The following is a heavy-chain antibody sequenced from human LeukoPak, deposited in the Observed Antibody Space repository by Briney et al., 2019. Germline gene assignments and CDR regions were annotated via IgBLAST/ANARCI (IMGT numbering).Heavy chain of an antibody. CDR3: ARTTTVTKGLDY. J-gene: IGHJ4*02. D-gene: IGHD4-17*01. V-gene: IGHV4-31*03. CDR2: IYYSGST. Sequence: SETLSLTCTVSGGSISSGGYYWSWIRQHPGKGLGWIGYIYYSGSTYYNPSLKSRVTISVDTSKNQFSLKLSSVTAADTAVYYCARTTTVTKGLDYWGQGTLVTVSS. CDR1: GGSISSGGYY.